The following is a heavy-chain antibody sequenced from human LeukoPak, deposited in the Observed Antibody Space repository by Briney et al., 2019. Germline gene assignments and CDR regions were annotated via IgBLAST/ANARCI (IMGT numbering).Heavy chain of an antibody. CDR1: GFTFSSYA. CDR2: IPYDGSNK. CDR3: ARDEGVVNSNPSFDY. J-gene: IGHJ4*02. V-gene: IGHV3-30-3*01. D-gene: IGHD3-22*01. Sequence: GGSLRLSCAASGFTFSSYAMHWIRQAPGKGLEWVAVIPYDGSNKYYADSVKGRFTISRDNSKNTLYLQMNSLRAEDTAVYYCARDEGVVNSNPSFDYWGQGTLVTVSS.